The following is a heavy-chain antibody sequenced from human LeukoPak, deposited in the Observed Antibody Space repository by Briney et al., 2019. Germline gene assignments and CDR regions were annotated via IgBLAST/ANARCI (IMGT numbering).Heavy chain of an antibody. Sequence: GASVKVSCKASGYTFTSYAMHWVRQAPGQRLEWMGWINAGNGNTKYSQKFQGRVTMTTDTSTSTAYMELRSLRSDDTAVYYCARDERAPHGYNKGDYGMDVWGQGTTVTVSS. V-gene: IGHV1-3*01. CDR1: GYTFTSYA. CDR3: ARDERAPHGYNKGDYGMDV. CDR2: INAGNGNT. J-gene: IGHJ6*02. D-gene: IGHD5-24*01.